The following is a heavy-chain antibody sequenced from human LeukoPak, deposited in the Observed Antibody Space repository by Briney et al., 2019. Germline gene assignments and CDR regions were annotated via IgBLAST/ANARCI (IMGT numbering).Heavy chain of an antibody. V-gene: IGHV3-49*04. Sequence: PGGSLRLSCAASGFSFDIYAMGWVRQAPGKGLEWVGFIRSKAYGGTTKNAASVKGRFTISRDDSRSIAYLQMNSLKTEDTAVYYYYVRDAFDIWGQGTMVTVSS. CDR2: IRSKAYGGTT. D-gene: IGHD3-10*02. CDR3: YVRDAFDI. J-gene: IGHJ3*02. CDR1: GFSFDIYA.